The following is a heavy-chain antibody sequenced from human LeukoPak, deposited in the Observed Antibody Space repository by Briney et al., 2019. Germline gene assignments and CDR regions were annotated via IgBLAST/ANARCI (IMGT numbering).Heavy chain of an antibody. D-gene: IGHD6-13*01. V-gene: IGHV3-30-3*01. Sequence: GGSLRLSCAASGFTFSSYAMHWVRQAPGKGLEWVAVISYDGSNKYYADSVKGRFTISRDNSKNTLYLQMNSPRAEDTAVYYCARDSGPYSSSWSYNYWGQGTLVTVSS. CDR3: ARDSGPYSSSWSYNY. J-gene: IGHJ4*02. CDR1: GFTFSSYA. CDR2: ISYDGSNK.